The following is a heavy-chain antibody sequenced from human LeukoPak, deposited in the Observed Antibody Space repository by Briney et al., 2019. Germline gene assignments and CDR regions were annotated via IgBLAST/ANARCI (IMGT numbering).Heavy chain of an antibody. CDR2: IYYSGST. CDR1: GGSISSGDYY. CDR3: ARCSGYYPHFDY. J-gene: IGHJ4*02. D-gene: IGHD3-22*01. V-gene: IGHV4-30-4*01. Sequence: PSETLSLTCTVSGGSISSGDYYWSWIRQPPGKGLEWIGYIYYSGSTYYNPSLKSRLTISLDTSKNQFSLKLSSVTAADTAVYYCARCSGYYPHFDYWGQGTLVTVSS.